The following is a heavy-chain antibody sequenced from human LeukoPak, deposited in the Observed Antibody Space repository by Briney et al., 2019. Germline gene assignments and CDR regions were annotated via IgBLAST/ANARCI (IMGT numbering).Heavy chain of an antibody. Sequence: GRSLRLSCAASGFTFSSYAMSWVRQAPGKGLEWVSAISGSGGSTYYADSVKGRFTISRDNSKNTLYLQMNSLRAEDTAVYYCAKDWPGQQPPPLDYFDYWGQGTLVTVSS. CDR2: ISGSGGST. D-gene: IGHD6-13*01. J-gene: IGHJ4*02. V-gene: IGHV3-23*01. CDR1: GFTFSSYA. CDR3: AKDWPGQQPPPLDYFDY.